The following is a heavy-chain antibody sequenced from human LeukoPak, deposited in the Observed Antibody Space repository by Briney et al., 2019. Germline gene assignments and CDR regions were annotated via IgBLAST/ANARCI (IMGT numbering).Heavy chain of an antibody. D-gene: IGHD6-13*01. CDR1: GGSISSSSYY. CDR2: IYYSGST. Sequence: PSETLSLTCTVSGGSISSSSYYWVWIRQPPGKGLEWIGSIYYSGSTYYNPSLKSRVTISVDTSKDQFSLKLSSVTAADTPVYYCATTTAPGGHDYWGQGTLVTVSS. CDR3: ATTTAPGGHDY. J-gene: IGHJ4*02. V-gene: IGHV4-39*01.